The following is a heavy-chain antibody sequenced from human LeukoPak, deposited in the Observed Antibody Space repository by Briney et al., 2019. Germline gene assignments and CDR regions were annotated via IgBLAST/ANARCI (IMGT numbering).Heavy chain of an antibody. D-gene: IGHD3-3*01. V-gene: IGHV3-7*03. CDR1: GFTFGKYW. Sequence: GGSLRLSCVASGFTFGKYWMSRVRQAPGKGLEWVANIKLDGSEKNYVDSVKGRFTISRDNTKNSLYLQMNSLRVEDTAVFYCARDQYDTWSRRGNFDSWGQGTLVIVSS. CDR2: IKLDGSEK. CDR3: ARDQYDTWSRRGNFDS. J-gene: IGHJ4*02.